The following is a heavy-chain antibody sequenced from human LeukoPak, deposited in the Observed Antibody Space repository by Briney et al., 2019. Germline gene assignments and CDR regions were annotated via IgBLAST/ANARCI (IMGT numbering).Heavy chain of an antibody. CDR3: ARGGGGYDWGNWFDP. CDR1: GYTFTGYY. CDR2: INPNSGGT. J-gene: IGHJ5*02. Sequence: PGASVKVSCKPSGYTFTGYYMHWVRQAPGQGLEWMGRINPNSGGTNYAQKFQGRVTMTRDTSISTAYMELSRLRSDDTAVYYCARGGGGYDWGNWFDPWGQGTLVTVSS. D-gene: IGHD5-12*01. V-gene: IGHV1-2*06.